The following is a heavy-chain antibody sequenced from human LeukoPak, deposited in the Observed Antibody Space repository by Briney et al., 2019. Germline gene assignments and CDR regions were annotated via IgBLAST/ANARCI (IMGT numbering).Heavy chain of an antibody. J-gene: IGHJ4*02. CDR1: GFTFSSYG. V-gene: IGHV3-23*01. Sequence: GGSLRLSCAASGFTFSSYGISWVRQAPGKGLEWASHINAGGSSTYYTGSVKGRFTISRDNSKNTVYLQMNSLRAEDTAVYYCARVGQQWLVNFDYWGQGTLVTVSS. CDR3: ARVGQQWLVNFDY. CDR2: INAGGSST. D-gene: IGHD6-19*01.